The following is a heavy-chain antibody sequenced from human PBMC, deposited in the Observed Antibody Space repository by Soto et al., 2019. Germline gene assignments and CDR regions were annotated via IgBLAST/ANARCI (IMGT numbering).Heavy chain of an antibody. CDR3: ARGGDGYNQAYKFYFDS. CDR1: GGTFSSYT. CDR2: IIPMFGTT. Sequence: QVQLVQSGAEVKKPGSSVKVSCRSSGGTFSSYTISWVRQAPGQGLEWMGGIIPMFGTTRYAQKFQGGVTITADKSTNTAYMELTSLRSEDTALYYGARGGDGYNQAYKFYFDSWGQGTLVTVSS. D-gene: IGHD5-12*01. V-gene: IGHV1-69*06. J-gene: IGHJ4*02.